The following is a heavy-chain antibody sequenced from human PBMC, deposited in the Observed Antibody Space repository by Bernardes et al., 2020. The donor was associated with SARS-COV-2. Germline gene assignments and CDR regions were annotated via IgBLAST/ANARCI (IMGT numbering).Heavy chain of an antibody. Sequence: SETLYLTCTVSGGSISSYYWSWIRQPPGKGLEWIGYIYYSGSTNYNPSLKSRVTISVDTSKNQFSLKLSSVTAADTAVYYCARSSYYDFWSGSYTVDYGGQGTLVTVTS. J-gene: IGHJ4*02. D-gene: IGHD3-3*01. CDR2: IYYSGST. V-gene: IGHV4-59*08. CDR3: ARSSYYDFWSGSYTVDY. CDR1: GGSISSYY.